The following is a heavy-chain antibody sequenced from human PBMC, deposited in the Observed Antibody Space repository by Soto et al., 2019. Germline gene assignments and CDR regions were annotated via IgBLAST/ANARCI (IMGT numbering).Heavy chain of an antibody. CDR1: GFTFSGYA. V-gene: IGHV3-23*01. Sequence: EVQLSESGGGLVQPGGSLRLSCAASGFTFSGYAMTWVRQAPGKGLEWVSTISGSGGGTDYADSVKGRCTISRDNSKKTRYRRRSSLTAEDTAVYYCAKALRDRGQYSWFDPWGQGTLVTVSS. CDR3: AKALRDRGQYSWFDP. CDR2: ISGSGGGT. D-gene: IGHD2-21*02. J-gene: IGHJ5*02.